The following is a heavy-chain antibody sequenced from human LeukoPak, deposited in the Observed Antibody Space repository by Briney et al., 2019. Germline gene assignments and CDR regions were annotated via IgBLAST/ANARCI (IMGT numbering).Heavy chain of an antibody. V-gene: IGHV3-21*01. CDR3: ARDVYSAYSSGWTVSGY. J-gene: IGHJ4*02. CDR1: GFTFSSYS. Sequence: GGSLRPSCAASGFTFSSYSINCDRQPQGKGLEWVSSIRSSSSYIYYADSVKGRFTISRDNAKNSLYLQMNCLRAEDTAVYYCARDVYSAYSSGWTVSGYWGQGTLVTVSS. CDR2: IRSSSSYI. D-gene: IGHD6-19*01.